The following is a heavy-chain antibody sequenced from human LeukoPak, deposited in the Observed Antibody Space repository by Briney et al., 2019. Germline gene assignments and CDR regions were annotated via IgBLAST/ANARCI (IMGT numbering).Heavy chain of an antibody. CDR3: ARGYCSGGSCYYPPRLEYLQH. V-gene: IGHV5-51*01. CDR2: IYPGDSDT. CDR1: GYSFTSYW. D-gene: IGHD2-15*01. J-gene: IGHJ1*01. Sequence: GESLKISCKGSGYSFTSYWIGWVRQMPGKGLEWMGIIYPGDSDTRYSPSFQGQVTISADKSISTAYLQWSSLKASDTAMYYCARGYCSGGSCYYPPRLEYLQHWGQGTLVTVSS.